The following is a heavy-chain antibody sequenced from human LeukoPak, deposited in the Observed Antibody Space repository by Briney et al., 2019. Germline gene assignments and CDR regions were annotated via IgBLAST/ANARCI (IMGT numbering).Heavy chain of an antibody. CDR2: IYYSGST. CDR3: ARDGGYDSSGYYVPYFDY. D-gene: IGHD3-22*01. CDR1: GGSFSGYY. Sequence: PSETLSLTCAVYGGSFSGYYWSWIRQHPGKGLEWIGYIYYSGSTYYNPSLKSRVTISVDTSKNQFSLKLSSVTAADTAVYYCARDGGYDSSGYYVPYFDYWGQGTLVTVSS. V-gene: IGHV4-31*11. J-gene: IGHJ4*02.